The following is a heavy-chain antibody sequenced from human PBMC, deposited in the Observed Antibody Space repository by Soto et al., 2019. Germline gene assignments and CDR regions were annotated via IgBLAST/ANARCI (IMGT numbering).Heavy chain of an antibody. CDR1: GFTFSSYG. CDR2: IWYDGSNK. CDR3: ARGSQLSPTVNAIFGVVIPLDY. J-gene: IGHJ4*02. D-gene: IGHD3-3*01. V-gene: IGHV3-33*01. Sequence: GGSLRLSCAASGFTFSSYGMHWVRQAPGKGLEGVAVIWYDGSNKYYADSVKGRFTISRDNSKNTLYLQMNSLRAEDTAVYYCARGSQLSPTVNAIFGVVIPLDYWGQGTLVTVSS.